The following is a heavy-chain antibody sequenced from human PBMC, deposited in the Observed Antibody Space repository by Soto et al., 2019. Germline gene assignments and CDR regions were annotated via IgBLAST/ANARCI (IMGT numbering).Heavy chain of an antibody. J-gene: IGHJ5*01. CDR2: TYYRSKWYN. D-gene: IGHD1-26*01. CDR1: GDSVSSSRVT. V-gene: IGHV6-1*01. CDR3: VRLIGNSWLDF. Sequence: SQTPSLTRAISGDSVSSSRVTLEWIRESPSRGLEWLGRTYYRSKWYNDYAESVKSRITINPDTSKNQFSLHLNSVTPEDTAVYYCVRLIGNSWLDFWGQGTLVTVSS.